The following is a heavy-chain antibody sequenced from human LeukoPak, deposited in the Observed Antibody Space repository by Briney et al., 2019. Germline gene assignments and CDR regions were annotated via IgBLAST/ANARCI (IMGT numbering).Heavy chain of an antibody. CDR2: ISGSGGSI. J-gene: IGHJ4*02. CDR1: GFTFSSYA. D-gene: IGHD6-13*01. V-gene: IGHV3-23*01. Sequence: GGFLRLSCAASGFTFSSYAMSWVRQAPGKGLEWVSSISGSGGSIYYADSVKGRFTISRDNSKSTLYLQMNSLRAEDTAIYYCAKEAVAAAGPFDYWGQGTLVTVSS. CDR3: AKEAVAAAGPFDY.